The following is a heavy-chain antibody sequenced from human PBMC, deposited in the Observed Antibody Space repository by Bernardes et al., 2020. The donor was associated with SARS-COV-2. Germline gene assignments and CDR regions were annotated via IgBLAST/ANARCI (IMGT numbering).Heavy chain of an antibody. J-gene: IGHJ6*02. V-gene: IGHV4-34*01. D-gene: IGHD3-3*01. CDR2: INHSGST. CDR3: ARGRLEWLFPTYYYYYYGMDV. CDR1: GGSFSGYY. Sequence: SETLSLTCAVYGGSFSGYYWSWIRKPPGKGLEWIGEINHSGSTNYNPSLKSRVTISVDTSKNQFSLKLSSVTAADTAVYYCARGRLEWLFPTYYYYYYGMDVWGQGTTVTVSS.